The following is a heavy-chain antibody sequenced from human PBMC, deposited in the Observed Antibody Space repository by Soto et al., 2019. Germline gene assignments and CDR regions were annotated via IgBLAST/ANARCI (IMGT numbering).Heavy chain of an antibody. J-gene: IGHJ4*02. V-gene: IGHV3-73*01. CDR1: GFTFSGSA. CDR2: IRSKANSYAT. D-gene: IGHD3-10*01. CDR3: RGITMARGVIEIDY. Sequence: GGSLRLSCAASGFTFSGSAMHWVRQASGKGLGWVGRIRSKANSYATAYAASVKGRFTISRDDSKNTAYLQMNSLKTEDTAVYYCRGITMARGVIEIDYWGQGTLVTVSS.